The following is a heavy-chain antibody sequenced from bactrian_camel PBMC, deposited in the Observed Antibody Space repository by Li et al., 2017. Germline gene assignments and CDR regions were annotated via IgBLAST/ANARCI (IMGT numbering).Heavy chain of an antibody. Sequence: HVQLVESGGGLVQPGGSLTLSCAASGFTFSVNWMHWVRQAPGKGLEWVSGITSGGSSAYADSVKGRFTISRDNAQNTVYLELNSLKTEDMAMYYCASGFGTTWYDYKYWGQGTQVTVSS. V-gene: IGHV3S1*01. CDR2: ITSGGSS. D-gene: IGHD1*01. J-gene: IGHJ4*01. CDR3: ASGFGTTWYDYKY. CDR1: GFTFSVNW.